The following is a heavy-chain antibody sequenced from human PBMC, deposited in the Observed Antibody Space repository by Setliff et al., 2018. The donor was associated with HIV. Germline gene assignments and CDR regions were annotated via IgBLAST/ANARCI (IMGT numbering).Heavy chain of an antibody. J-gene: IGHJ6*03. V-gene: IGHV5-51*01. CDR1: GYTFDKYY. CDR2: IYPDDSYT. CDR3: ARRNDYYYYMDV. Sequence: GESLKISCQGSGYTFDKYYIAWVRQLPGKGLEWMGLIYPDDSYTTYSPAFEGHFPFSADKSNSTAYLQWSSLTASDTAMYYCARRNDYYYYMDVWGAGTTVTVSS.